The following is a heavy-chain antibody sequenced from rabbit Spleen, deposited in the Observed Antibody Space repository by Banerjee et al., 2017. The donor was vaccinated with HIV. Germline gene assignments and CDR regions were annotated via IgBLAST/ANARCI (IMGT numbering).Heavy chain of an antibody. J-gene: IGHJ3*01. CDR3: ARSSSSSYQTL. D-gene: IGHD1-1*01. Sequence: QSLEESGGGLVQPEGSLTLTCTTSGFSFSNNDYMCWVRQAPGKGLEWIACIYDDSSRSTKYASWAKGRFTISKTSSTTVTLHMTSLTAADTATYFCARSSSSSYQTLWGQGTLVTVS. V-gene: IGHV1S40*01. CDR1: GFSFSNNDY. CDR2: IYDDSSRST.